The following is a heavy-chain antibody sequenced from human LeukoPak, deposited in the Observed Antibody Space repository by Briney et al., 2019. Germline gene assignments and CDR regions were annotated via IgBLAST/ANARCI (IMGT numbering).Heavy chain of an antibody. J-gene: IGHJ3*02. CDR3: SRVYGDYKPGAFDI. V-gene: IGHV1-18*01. CDR1: GYTFTSYG. Sequence: GASVKVSCKASGYTFTSYGISWVRQAPGQGLEWMGWISAYNGNTNYAQKLQGRVTMTTDTSTSTAYMELRSLRSDDTAVYCCSRVYGDYKPGAFDIWGQGTMVTVSS. D-gene: IGHD4-17*01. CDR2: ISAYNGNT.